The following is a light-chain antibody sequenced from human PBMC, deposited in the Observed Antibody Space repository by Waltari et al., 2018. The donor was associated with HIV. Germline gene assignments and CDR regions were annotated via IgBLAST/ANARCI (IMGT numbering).Light chain of an antibody. J-gene: IGLJ2*01. CDR1: SSDVGAYNL. CDR3: CSYTGTGIV. CDR2: EVT. V-gene: IGLV2-23*02. Sequence: QSALTQPASVSGSPGQSITISSTGTSSDVGAYNLFSWYQQHPGTAPKLMIFEVTKRPSGVSDRFSGSRSGNTASLTISGLQAEDEGDYHCCSYTGTGIVFGGGTKLTVL.